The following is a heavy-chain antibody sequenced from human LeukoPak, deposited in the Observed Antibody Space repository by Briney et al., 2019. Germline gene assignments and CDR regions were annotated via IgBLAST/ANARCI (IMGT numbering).Heavy chain of an antibody. V-gene: IGHV3-66*04. CDR2: IYSGGST. CDR3: ARQHYDSSGYTFDY. J-gene: IGHJ4*02. Sequence: PGGSLRLSCAASGFTVSSNYMSWVRQAPGKGLEWVSVIYSGGSTYYADSVKGRFTISRDNSKNTLYLQMNSLRAEDTAVYYCARQHYDSSGYTFDYWGQGTLVTVSS. D-gene: IGHD3-22*01. CDR1: GFTVSSNY.